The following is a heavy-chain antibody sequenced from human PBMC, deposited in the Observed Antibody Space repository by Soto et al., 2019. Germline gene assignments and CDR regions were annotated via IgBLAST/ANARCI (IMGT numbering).Heavy chain of an antibody. D-gene: IGHD6-6*01. V-gene: IGHV3-23*01. CDR1: GFIFNEYA. CDR3: VGGAGEQLASPFDH. CDR2: ISAGGGNT. J-gene: IGHJ4*02. Sequence: PGGSLRLSCAASGFIFNEYAMNWVRQAPGKGLEWVSGISAGGGNTNDADSVKGRFTISRDNSKNTLYVIMSSLRVEDTAVYYCVGGAGEQLASPFDHWGLGTLVTVSS.